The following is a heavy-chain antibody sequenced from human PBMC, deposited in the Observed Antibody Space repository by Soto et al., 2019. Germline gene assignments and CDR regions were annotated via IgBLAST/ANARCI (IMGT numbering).Heavy chain of an antibody. CDR3: ARDPLWGTAMVLWYFAL. J-gene: IGHJ2*01. CDR1: SGSIDNVYW. CDR2: ISYDGSNK. V-gene: IGHV3-30-3*01. D-gene: IGHD5-18*01. Sequence: LSLTCAVSSGSIDNVYWWSWVRQAPGKGLEWVAVISYDGSNKYYADSVKGRFTISRDNSKNTLYLQMNSLRAEDTAVYYCARDPLWGTAMVLWYFALWGRGTLVTSPQ.